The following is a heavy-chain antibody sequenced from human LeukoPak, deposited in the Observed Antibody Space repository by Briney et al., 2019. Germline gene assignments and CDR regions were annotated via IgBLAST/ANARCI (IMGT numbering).Heavy chain of an antibody. CDR1: GYTFTSYD. D-gene: IGHD6-6*01. Sequence: GSSVKVSCKASGYTFTSYDINWVRQATGQGLEWVGWMNPNSGNTGYAQKFQGRVTMTRNTSISTAYMELSSLRSEDTAVYYCAGRGIAARYRWSSLDYYMDVWGKGTTVTVSS. V-gene: IGHV1-8*01. J-gene: IGHJ6*03. CDR3: AGRGIAARYRWSSLDYYMDV. CDR2: MNPNSGNT.